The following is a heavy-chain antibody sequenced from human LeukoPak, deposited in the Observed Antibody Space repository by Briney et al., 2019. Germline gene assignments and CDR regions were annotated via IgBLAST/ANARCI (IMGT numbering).Heavy chain of an antibody. CDR3: ARVVVRGVITKLYYFDY. CDR2: IYYSGST. D-gene: IGHD3-10*01. CDR1: GGSISSGGYY. Sequence: SETLSLTCTVSGGSISSGGYYWSWIRQHPGKGLEWIGYIYYSGSTYYNPSLKSRVTISVDTPKNQFSLKLSSVTAADTAVYYCARVVVRGVITKLYYFDYWGQGTLVTVSS. J-gene: IGHJ4*02. V-gene: IGHV4-31*03.